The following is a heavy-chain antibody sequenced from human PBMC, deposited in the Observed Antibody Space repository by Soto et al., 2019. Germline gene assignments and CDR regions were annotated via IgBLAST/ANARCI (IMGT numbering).Heavy chain of an antibody. Sequence: GGSLRLSCAASGVTFDDYAMHWVRQAPGKGLEWVSGISWNSGSIGYADSVKGRFTISRDNAKKSLYLQMNSLRVEDTALYYCSQAGSSSWSSPWDASDIWGQGPMVTVS. V-gene: IGHV3-9*01. CDR2: ISWNSGSI. D-gene: IGHD6-13*01. CDR3: SQAGSSSWSSPWDASDI. J-gene: IGHJ3*02. CDR1: GVTFDDYA.